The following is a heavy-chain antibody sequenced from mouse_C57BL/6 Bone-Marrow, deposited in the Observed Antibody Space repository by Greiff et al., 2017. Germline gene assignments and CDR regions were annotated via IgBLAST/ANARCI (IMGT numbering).Heavy chain of an antibody. CDR2: INPSSGYT. V-gene: IGHV1-7*01. CDR1: GYTFTSYW. Sequence: QVQLQQSGAELAKPGASVKLSCKASGYTFTSYWMHWVKQRPGQGLEWIGYINPSSGYTKYNQKFKDKATLTAAKSSSTAYMQLSSLTYEDSAVYYCARGHYYGSSYVTWFAYWGQGTLVTVSA. J-gene: IGHJ3*01. CDR3: ARGHYYGSSYVTWFAY. D-gene: IGHD1-1*01.